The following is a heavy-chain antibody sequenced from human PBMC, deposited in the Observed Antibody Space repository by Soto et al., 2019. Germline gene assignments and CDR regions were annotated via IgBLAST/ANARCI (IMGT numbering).Heavy chain of an antibody. J-gene: IGHJ4*02. CDR2: SGST. D-gene: IGHD2-2*01. CDR3: ARHYCNSGNCYYFDY. V-gene: IGHV4-59*08. CDR1: GGSVINYY. Sequence: SETLSLTCAVSGGSVINYYWSWILQPPWKGLEWIGGSGSTNYNPSLKSRVTISVDTSKNQFSLKLSSVTAADTAVYHCARHYCNSGNCYYFDYWGQGILVTVSS.